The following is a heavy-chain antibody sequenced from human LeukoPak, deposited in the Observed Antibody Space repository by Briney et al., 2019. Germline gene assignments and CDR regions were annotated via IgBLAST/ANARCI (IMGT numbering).Heavy chain of an antibody. V-gene: IGHV3-23*01. CDR1: GFTFSTYA. Sequence: GGSLRLSCAASGFTFSTYAMNWVRQVPGKGLEWVSTITDRGDQTFYADSVKGRFTVSRDNSKRTQFLQMSSLRADDTAVYYCAKVLGFGGDAYGMDVWGLGTTVTVSS. CDR2: ITDRGDQT. CDR3: AKVLGFGGDAYGMDV. D-gene: IGHD3-10*01. J-gene: IGHJ6*02.